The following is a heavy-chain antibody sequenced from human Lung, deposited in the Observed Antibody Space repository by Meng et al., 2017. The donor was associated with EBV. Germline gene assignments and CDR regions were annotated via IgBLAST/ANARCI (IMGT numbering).Heavy chain of an antibody. D-gene: IGHD6-6*01. CDR2: IYDSGST. J-gene: IGHJ5*02. Sequence: QARLQEPGPGLVKPPQTMSLTCTVSGGSIRFGDYYWSWIRQPPGKGLEWIGYIYDSGSTSYNPSLMSRVTISVDTSRNQFSLKLTSVTAADTAVYYCVREYSSSSGLPGPWGQGTLVTVSS. CDR3: VREYSSSSGLPGP. V-gene: IGHV4-30-4*08. CDR1: GGSIRFGDYY.